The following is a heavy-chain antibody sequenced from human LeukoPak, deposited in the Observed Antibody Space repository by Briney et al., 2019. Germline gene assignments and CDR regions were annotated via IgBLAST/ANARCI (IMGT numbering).Heavy chain of an antibody. V-gene: IGHV1-18*01. CDR2: ISAYNGNT. CDR3: TRSSKSDSSGYYIH. J-gene: IGHJ4*02. CDR1: GYTFTSYG. Sequence: ASVKVSCKASGYTFTSYGISWVRQAPGHGLEYMGWISAYNGNTNYAQKLQGRVTMTTDTSTSTAYMELRSLRSDDTAVYYCTRSSKSDSSGYYIHWGQGTLVTVSS. D-gene: IGHD3-22*01.